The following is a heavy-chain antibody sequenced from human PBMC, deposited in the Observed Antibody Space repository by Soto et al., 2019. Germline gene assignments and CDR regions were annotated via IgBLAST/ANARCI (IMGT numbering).Heavy chain of an antibody. V-gene: IGHV3-23*01. D-gene: IGHD3-10*01. J-gene: IGHJ5*02. CDR1: GVTFSGYA. Sequence: GGSVGLSCAASGVTFSGYAMSWVRQAPGKGLEWVSSITGNGDTGFYADSVKGRFTVSRDNFINRLYLEMNSLRAEDTALYYCAKDRPNFYESRGDYYKMGGDHWGQGALVTVSS. CDR2: ITGNGDTG. CDR3: AKDRPNFYESRGDYYKMGGDH.